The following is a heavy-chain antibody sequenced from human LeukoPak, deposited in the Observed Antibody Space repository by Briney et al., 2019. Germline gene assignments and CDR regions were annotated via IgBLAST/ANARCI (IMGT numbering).Heavy chain of an antibody. J-gene: IGHJ6*02. Sequence: GASVKVSCKASGYTFTGYYMHWVRQAPGQGLEWMGWINPNSGGTNYAQKFQGRVTVARDTSISTAYMELSRLRSDDTAVYYCARVEPDIVVVPAAIYYYGMDVWGQGTTVTVSS. D-gene: IGHD2-2*01. CDR1: GYTFTGYY. CDR3: ARVEPDIVVVPAAIYYYGMDV. CDR2: INPNSGGT. V-gene: IGHV1-2*02.